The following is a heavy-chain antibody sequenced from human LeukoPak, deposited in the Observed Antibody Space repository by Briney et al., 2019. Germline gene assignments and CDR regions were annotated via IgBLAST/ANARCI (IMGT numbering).Heavy chain of an antibody. CDR3: ARGALDDRSGYYYAPLIY. V-gene: IGHV1-69*05. CDR2: IIPIFGTA. D-gene: IGHD3-22*01. J-gene: IGHJ4*02. CDR1: GGTFSSYA. Sequence: ASVKVSCKASGGTFSSYAISWVRQAPGQGLEWMGGIIPIFGTANYAQKFQGRVTITTDESTSTAYMELSSLRSEDTAVYYCARGALDDRSGYYYAPLIYWGQGTLVTVSS.